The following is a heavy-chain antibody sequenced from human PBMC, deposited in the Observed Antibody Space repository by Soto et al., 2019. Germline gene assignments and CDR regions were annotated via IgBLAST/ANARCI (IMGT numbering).Heavy chain of an antibody. CDR2: INAGNGNT. Sequence: GASVKVSCKAPGNTLTSYALHWVRQAPGQRLEWMGWINAGNGNTKYSQKFQDRVTITRDTSASTAYMELSSLRSEDTAVYYCATRTGTPDYYGMDVWGQGTTVTVSS. D-gene: IGHD1-1*01. V-gene: IGHV1-3*01. CDR3: ATRTGTPDYYGMDV. CDR1: GNTLTSYA. J-gene: IGHJ6*02.